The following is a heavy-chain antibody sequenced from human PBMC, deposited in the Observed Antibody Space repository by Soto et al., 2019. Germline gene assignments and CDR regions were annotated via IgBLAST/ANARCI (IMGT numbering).Heavy chain of an antibody. D-gene: IGHD3-3*01. CDR3: ARTSASRFLEWAIYYYGMDV. J-gene: IGHJ6*02. CDR1: GGTFSSYA. V-gene: IGHV1-69*13. CDR2: IIPIFGTA. Sequence: SVKVSCKASGGTFSSYAISWVRQAPGQGLEWMGGIIPIFGTANYAQKFQGRVTITADESTSTAYMELSSLRSEDTAVYYCARTSASRFLEWAIYYYGMDVWGQGTTVTVSS.